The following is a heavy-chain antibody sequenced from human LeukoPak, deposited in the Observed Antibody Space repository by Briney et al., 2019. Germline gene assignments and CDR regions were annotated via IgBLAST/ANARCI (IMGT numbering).Heavy chain of an antibody. Sequence: ASVKVSCKASGYTFTSYGISWVRQAPGQGLEWMGWISAYNGNTNYAQKLQGRVTMTTDTSTSTAHMELRSLRSDDTAVYYCARVGSGWRYYYYMDVWGKGTTVTVSS. CDR1: GYTFTSYG. CDR3: ARVGSGWRYYYYMDV. D-gene: IGHD6-19*01. V-gene: IGHV1-18*01. CDR2: ISAYNGNT. J-gene: IGHJ6*03.